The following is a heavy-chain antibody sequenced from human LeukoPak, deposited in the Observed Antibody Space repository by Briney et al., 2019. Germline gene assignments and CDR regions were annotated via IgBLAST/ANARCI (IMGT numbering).Heavy chain of an antibody. J-gene: IGHJ4*02. Sequence: SETLSLTCTVSGGSISSSSYYWGWIRQPPGKGLEWIGSIYYSGSTYYNPSLKSRVTISVDTSKNQFSLKLSSVTAADTAVYYCAREACSGGSCYSDYWGQGTLVTVSS. CDR1: GGSISSSSYY. CDR2: IYYSGST. V-gene: IGHV4-39*02. D-gene: IGHD2-15*01. CDR3: AREACSGGSCYSDY.